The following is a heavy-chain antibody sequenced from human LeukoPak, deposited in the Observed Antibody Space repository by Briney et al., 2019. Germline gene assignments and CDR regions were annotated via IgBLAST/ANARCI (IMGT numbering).Heavy chain of an antibody. J-gene: IGHJ4*02. CDR2: INYSGST. Sequence: KPSETLSLTCTVSGGSISSYYWSWIRQPPGKGLEWIGYINYSGSTNYNPSLRSRVTMSVDTSRSQFSLKVTSVTTADTAVYYCARCKVGANLLDYWGQGTLVTVST. V-gene: IGHV4-59*01. CDR1: GGSISSYY. D-gene: IGHD1-1*01. CDR3: ARCKVGANLLDY.